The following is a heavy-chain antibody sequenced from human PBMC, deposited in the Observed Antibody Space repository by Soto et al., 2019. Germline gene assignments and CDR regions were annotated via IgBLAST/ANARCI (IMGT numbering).Heavy chain of an antibody. D-gene: IGHD3-10*01. Sequence: GESLKFSCKGSGYDFATYWIGWVRQKPGKGLECMGIIYPGDSDTNYSPSFEAQVIMSADKSTNTAYLQWKSLRVSDTALYFCARMESWSYGFDDCGGPGTLVTVAS. J-gene: IGHJ4*02. CDR1: GYDFATYW. CDR3: ARMESWSYGFDDC. V-gene: IGHV5-51*01. CDR2: IYPGDSDT.